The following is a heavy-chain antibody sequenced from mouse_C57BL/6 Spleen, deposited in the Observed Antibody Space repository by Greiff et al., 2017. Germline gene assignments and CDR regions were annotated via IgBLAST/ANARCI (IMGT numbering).Heavy chain of an antibody. J-gene: IGHJ4*01. Sequence: EVKVVESGGGLVQPGGSMKLSCVASGFTFSNYWMNWVRQSPEKGLEWVAQIRLKSDNYATHYAESVKGRFTISRDDSKSSVYLQMNNLRAEDTGIYYCTVLYDYEVGMDYWGQGTSVTVSS. D-gene: IGHD2-4*01. CDR1: GFTFSNYW. CDR3: TVLYDYEVGMDY. CDR2: IRLKSDNYAT. V-gene: IGHV6-3*01.